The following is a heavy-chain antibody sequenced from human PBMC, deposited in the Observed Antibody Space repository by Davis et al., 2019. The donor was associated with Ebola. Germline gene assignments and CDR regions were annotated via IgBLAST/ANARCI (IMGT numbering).Heavy chain of an antibody. Sequence: LRLSCTVSGGSISSGGYYWSWIRQPPGKGLEWIGYIYYSGSTYYNPSLKSRVTISVDTSKNQFSLKLSSVTAADTAVYYCARTVVPAAMVYYFDYWGQGTLVTVSS. CDR3: ARTVVPAAMVYYFDY. V-gene: IGHV4-30-4*08. J-gene: IGHJ4*02. CDR1: GGSISSGGYY. CDR2: IYYSGST. D-gene: IGHD2-2*01.